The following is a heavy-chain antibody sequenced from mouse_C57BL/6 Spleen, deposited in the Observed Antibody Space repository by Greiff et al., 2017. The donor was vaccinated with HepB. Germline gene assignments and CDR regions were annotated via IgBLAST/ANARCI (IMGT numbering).Heavy chain of an antibody. V-gene: IGHV1-18*01. CDR2: INPNNGGT. J-gene: IGHJ3*01. CDR1: GYTFTDYN. CDR3: ARWGSSYGWFAY. D-gene: IGHD1-1*01. Sequence: EVQLQQSGPELVKPGASVKIPCKASGYTFTDYNMDWVKQSHGKSLEWIGDINPNNGGTIYNQKFKGKATLTVDKSSSTAYMELRSLTSEDTAVYYCARWGSSYGWFAYWGEGTLVTVSA.